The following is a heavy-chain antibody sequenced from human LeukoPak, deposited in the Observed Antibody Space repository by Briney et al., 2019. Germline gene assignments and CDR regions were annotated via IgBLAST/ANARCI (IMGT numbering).Heavy chain of an antibody. CDR2: LSGDGGST. J-gene: IGHJ6*02. D-gene: IGHD6-19*01. CDR3: AKDMAVAGTHYYGMDV. V-gene: IGHV3-43*02. Sequence: GGSVRLSCAASGFIFDDYAMHWVRQAPGKGLEWGSLLSGDGGSTYYADSVKGRFTISRDNSKNSLYLQMNSLRTEDTALYYCAKDMAVAGTHYYGMDVWGQGTTVTVSS. CDR1: GFIFDDYA.